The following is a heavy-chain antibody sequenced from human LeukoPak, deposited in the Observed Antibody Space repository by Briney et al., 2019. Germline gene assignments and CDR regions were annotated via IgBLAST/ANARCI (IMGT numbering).Heavy chain of an antibody. J-gene: IGHJ3*02. CDR1: AYTFTSNW. D-gene: IGHD1-26*01. CDR2: IYPGDSDT. Sequence: GESLQISCKDSAYTFTSNWIGWVRQMPGKGLEWMGIIYPGDSDTRYSPSFQGQVTISADKSISTAYLQWNSLKASDTAMYYCARLIFGSYGDAFDIWGQGTMVTVSS. V-gene: IGHV5-51*01. CDR3: ARLIFGSYGDAFDI.